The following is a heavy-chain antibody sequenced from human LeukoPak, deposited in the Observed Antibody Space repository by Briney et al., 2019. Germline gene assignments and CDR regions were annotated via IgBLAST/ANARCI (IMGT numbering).Heavy chain of an antibody. CDR3: AGGGRIAAANPLDY. CDR1: GYTFTSYY. CDR2: INPSGGST. Sequence: ASVKVSCKXSGYTFTSYYMHWVRQSPGQGLEWMGIINPSGGSTSYAQKFQGRVTITTDESTSTAYMELSSLRSEDTAVYYCAGGGRIAAANPLDYWGQGTLVTVSS. J-gene: IGHJ4*02. D-gene: IGHD6-13*01. V-gene: IGHV1-46*01.